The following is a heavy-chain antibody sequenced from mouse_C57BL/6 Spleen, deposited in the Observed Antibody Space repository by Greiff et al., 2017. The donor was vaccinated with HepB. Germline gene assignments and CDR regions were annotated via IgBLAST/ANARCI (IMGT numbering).Heavy chain of an antibody. Sequence: EVKLVESGGGLAQPGGSLKLSCAASGFTFSDYYMYWVRQTPEKRLEWVAYISNGGGSTYYPDTVKGRFTISRDNAKNTLYLQMSRLKSEDTAMYYCAREVYYYGSSYGYFDVWGTGTTVTVSS. V-gene: IGHV5-12*01. CDR3: AREVYYYGSSYGYFDV. D-gene: IGHD1-1*01. J-gene: IGHJ1*03. CDR1: GFTFSDYY. CDR2: ISNGGGST.